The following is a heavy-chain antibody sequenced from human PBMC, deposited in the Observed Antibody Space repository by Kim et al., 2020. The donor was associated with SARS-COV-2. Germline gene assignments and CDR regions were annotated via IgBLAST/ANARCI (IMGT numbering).Heavy chain of an antibody. V-gene: IGHV3-49*03. Sequence: GGSLRLSCTASGFTFGDYAMSWFRQAPGKGLEWVGFIRSKAYGGTTEYAASVKGRFTISRDDSKSIAYLQMNSLKTEDTAVYYCTRAKYYGSGSYLSRAFDYWGQGTLVTVSS. CDR1: GFTFGDYA. J-gene: IGHJ4*02. D-gene: IGHD3-10*01. CDR2: IRSKAYGGTT. CDR3: TRAKYYGSGSYLSRAFDY.